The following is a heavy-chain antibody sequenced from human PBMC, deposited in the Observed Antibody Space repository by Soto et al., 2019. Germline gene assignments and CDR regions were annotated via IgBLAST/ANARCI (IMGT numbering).Heavy chain of an antibody. D-gene: IGHD5-18*01. J-gene: IGHJ4*02. CDR2: IYYSGST. V-gene: IGHV4-39*01. Sequence: QLQLQESGPGLVKPSETLSLTCTVSGGSISSSSYYWGWIRQPPGKGLEWIGSIYYSGSTYYNPSHKSRVTISVDTSKNQFSLKLSSVPAADTAVYYCATRGDTAMVTDYWGQGTLVTVSS. CDR1: GGSISSSSYY. CDR3: ATRGDTAMVTDY.